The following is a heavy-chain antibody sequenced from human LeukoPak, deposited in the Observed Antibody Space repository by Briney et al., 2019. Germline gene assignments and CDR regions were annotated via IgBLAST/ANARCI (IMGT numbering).Heavy chain of an antibody. D-gene: IGHD1-26*01. CDR3: ARGRSGSYYYYYMDV. J-gene: IGHJ6*03. CDR1: GFTVSSNY. Sequence: PGGSLRLSCAASGFTVSSNYMSWVRQAPGKGLEWVSVIYSGGSTYYADSVKGRFTISRDNSKNTLYLQMNSLRAEDTALYHCARGRSGSYYYYYMDVWGKGTTVTISS. V-gene: IGHV3-53*01. CDR2: IYSGGST.